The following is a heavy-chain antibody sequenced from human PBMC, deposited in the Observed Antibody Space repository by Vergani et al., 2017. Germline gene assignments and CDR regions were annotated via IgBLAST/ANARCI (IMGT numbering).Heavy chain of an antibody. CDR3: AKDIVSSRQLLNGVWFDP. CDR2: ISWNSGSI. Sequence: EVQLLESGGGLVQPGGSLRLSCAASGFTFSSYAMSWVRQAPGKGLEWVSGISWNSGSIGYADSVKGRFTISRDNAKNSLYLQMNSLRAEDTALYYCAKDIVSSRQLLNGVWFDPWGQGTLVTVSS. V-gene: IGHV3-9*01. D-gene: IGHD2-2*01. CDR1: GFTFSSYA. J-gene: IGHJ5*02.